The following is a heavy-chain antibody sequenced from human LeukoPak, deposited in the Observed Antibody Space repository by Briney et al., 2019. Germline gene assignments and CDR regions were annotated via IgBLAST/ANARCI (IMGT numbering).Heavy chain of an antibody. V-gene: IGHV4-61*02. J-gene: IGHJ4*02. D-gene: IGHD6-19*01. CDR1: GGSISSGSYY. CDR2: IYTSGST. Sequence: KSSETLSLTCTVSGGSISSGSYYWSWIRQPAGKGLEWIGRIYTSGSTYYNPSLKSRVTISVDTSKNQFSLKLSSVTAADTAVYYCARDPSGWYDYWGQGTLVTVSS. CDR3: ARDPSGWYDY.